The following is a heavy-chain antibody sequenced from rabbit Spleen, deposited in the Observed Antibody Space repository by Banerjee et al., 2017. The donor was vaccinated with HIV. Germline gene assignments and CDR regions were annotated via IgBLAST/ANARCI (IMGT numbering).Heavy chain of an antibody. Sequence: EQLEESGGGLVKPEGSLTLTCKASGVSLNDKDVKCWVRQAPGKGLEWIGCIYTGNVKTYYASWAKGRFTISKTSSPTVTLRMTSLTVADTATYFCARDYNSGYNGIAYALGLWGQGTLVTVS. D-gene: IGHD6-1*01. J-gene: IGHJ3*01. CDR3: ARDYNSGYNGIAYALGL. CDR1: GVSLNDKDV. V-gene: IGHV1S45*01. CDR2: IYTGNVKT.